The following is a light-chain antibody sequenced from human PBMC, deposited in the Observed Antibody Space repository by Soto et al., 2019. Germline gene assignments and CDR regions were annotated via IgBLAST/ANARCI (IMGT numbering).Light chain of an antibody. CDR2: EGS. Sequence: QSVLTQPASVSGSPGQSITISCTGTSSDVGSYKFVSWNQHHPGKAPKLMIYEGSKRPSGVSYRFSGSKSGNTASLTISGLQAEDEADYYCCSYAGSSTLVFGGGTKLTVL. CDR3: CSYAGSSTLV. CDR1: SSDVGSYKF. J-gene: IGLJ2*01. V-gene: IGLV2-23*01.